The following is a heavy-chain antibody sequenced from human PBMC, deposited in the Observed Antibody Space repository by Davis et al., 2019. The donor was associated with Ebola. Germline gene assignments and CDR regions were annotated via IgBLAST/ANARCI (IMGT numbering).Heavy chain of an antibody. J-gene: IGHJ3*01. V-gene: IGHV3-21*01. CDR1: GFTFSSNS. CDR3: ARITVGPEMKYYDFWSGQLHDAFDL. Sequence: GGSLRLSCAASGFTFSSNSMNWVRQAPGKGLEWVSFISSSSNYIYYADSVKGRFTVSRDNAKNSLYLQMNSLRAEDTAVYYCARITVGPEMKYYDFWSGQLHDAFDLWGQGTMVTVSS. CDR2: ISSSSNYI. D-gene: IGHD3-3*01.